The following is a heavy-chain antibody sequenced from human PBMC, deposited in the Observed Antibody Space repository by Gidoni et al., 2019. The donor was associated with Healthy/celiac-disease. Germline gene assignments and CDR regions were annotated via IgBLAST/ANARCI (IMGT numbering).Heavy chain of an antibody. Sequence: QVQLVQSGAEVKKPGSSVKVSCKASGGTFSSYTISWVRQAPGKGLEWMGRIIPILGIANYAQKFQGRVTITADKSTSTAYMELSSLRSEDTAVYYCARGGVPAAMDVWGQGTTVTVSS. CDR2: IIPILGIA. D-gene: IGHD2-2*01. J-gene: IGHJ6*02. CDR3: ARGGVPAAMDV. CDR1: GGTFSSYT. V-gene: IGHV1-69*02.